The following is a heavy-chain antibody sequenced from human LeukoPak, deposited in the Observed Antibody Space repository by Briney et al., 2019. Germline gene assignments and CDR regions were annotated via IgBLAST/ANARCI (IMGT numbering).Heavy chain of an antibody. J-gene: IGHJ4*02. CDR2: IYTSGST. D-gene: IGHD6-13*01. Sequence: PSETLSLTCTVSGGSISSGSYYWSWIRQPAGKGLEWIGRIYTSGSTNYNPSLKSRVTISVDTSKNQFSLKLSSVTAADTAVYYCALASPAAGSLFDYWGQGTLVTVSS. CDR3: ALASPAAGSLFDY. CDR1: GGSISSGSYY. V-gene: IGHV4-61*02.